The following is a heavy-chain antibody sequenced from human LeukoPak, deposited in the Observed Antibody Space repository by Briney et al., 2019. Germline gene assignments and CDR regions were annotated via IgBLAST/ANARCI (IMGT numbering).Heavy chain of an antibody. J-gene: IGHJ2*01. CDR3: ALVRYGDRRFWYFDL. V-gene: IGHV1-8*03. CDR1: GYTFTSYD. D-gene: IGHD4-17*01. CDR2: MNPNSGNT. Sequence: ASVKVSCKASGYTFTSYDINWVRQATGQGLEWMGWMNPNSGNTGYAQKFQGRVTITRNTSISTAYMELSSLRSEDTAIYYCALVRYGDRRFWYFDLWGRGTLVTVSS.